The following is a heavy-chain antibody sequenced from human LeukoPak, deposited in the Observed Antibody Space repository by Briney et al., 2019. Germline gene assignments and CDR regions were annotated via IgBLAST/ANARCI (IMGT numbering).Heavy chain of an antibody. CDR3: AREMKGYCSGGSCRLFQH. D-gene: IGHD2-15*01. V-gene: IGHV3-7*01. J-gene: IGHJ1*01. CDR1: GFTFSSHW. CDR2: IKQDGSEK. Sequence: PGGSLRLSCAASGFTFSSHWMSWVRQAPGKGLEWVANIKQDGSEKYYVDSVKGRFTISRDNAKNSLYLQMNSLRDEDTAVYYCAREMKGYCSGGSCRLFQHWGQGTLVTVSS.